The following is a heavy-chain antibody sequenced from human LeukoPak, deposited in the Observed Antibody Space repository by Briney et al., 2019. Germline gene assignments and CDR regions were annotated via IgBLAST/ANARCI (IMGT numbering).Heavy chain of an antibody. Sequence: SETLSLTCAVSGGSFSYYYWSWIRQPPGKGLEWIGEINHRGSTNFSPSLKSRVTISLDTSKNLLSLKLSSVTAADTAVYYCARGPCSDTSCYSGFDYWGQGTLVTVSS. J-gene: IGHJ4*02. CDR3: ARGPCSDTSCYSGFDY. D-gene: IGHD2-2*02. V-gene: IGHV4-34*01. CDR2: INHRGST. CDR1: GGSFSYYY.